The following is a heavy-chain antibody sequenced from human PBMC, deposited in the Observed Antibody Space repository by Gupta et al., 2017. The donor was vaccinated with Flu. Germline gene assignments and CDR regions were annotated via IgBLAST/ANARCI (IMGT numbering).Heavy chain of an antibody. J-gene: IGHJ4*02. Sequence: QVQLQQWGAGLLKPSETLSLTCAVYGGSFSGYYWSWIRQPPGKGLEWIGEINHSGSTKYNNARKSRVTISVDTAKNKAAVKLSSVTAAAKAVYYCAIGAGGACTNFSFDYWGQGTLVTVSS. CDR1: GGSFSGYY. CDR3: AIGAGGACTNFSFDY. CDR2: INHSGST. D-gene: IGHD2-8*01. V-gene: IGHV4-34*01.